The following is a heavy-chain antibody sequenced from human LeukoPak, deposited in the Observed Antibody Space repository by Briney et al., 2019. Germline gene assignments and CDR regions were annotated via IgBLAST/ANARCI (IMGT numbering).Heavy chain of an antibody. CDR3: ARVKVSAYYDILTGYSFYYYYGMDV. V-gene: IGHV1-18*01. J-gene: IGHJ6*02. CDR1: GYTFTSYG. CDR2: ISAYNGNT. Sequence: ASVKVSCKASGYTFTSYGISWVRQAPGQGLEWMGWISAYNGNTNYAQKLQGRVTMTTDTSTSTAYMELRSLRSDDTAVYSCARVKVSAYYDILTGYSFYYYYGMDVWGQGTTVTVSS. D-gene: IGHD3-9*01.